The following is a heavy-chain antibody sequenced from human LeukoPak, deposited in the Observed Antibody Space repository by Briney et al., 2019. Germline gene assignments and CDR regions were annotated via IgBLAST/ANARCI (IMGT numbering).Heavy chain of an antibody. CDR2: IYHSGRT. V-gene: IGHV4-38-2*01. J-gene: IGHJ4*02. CDR3: ARKGVAVASFDY. D-gene: IGHD6-19*01. CDR1: GYSISSGYY. Sequence: SETLSLTCAVSGYSISSGYYWGWIRQPPGKGLEWIGSIYHSGRTYYNPSLKSRVTISVDTSKNQFSLKLSSVTAADTAVYYCARKGVAVASFDYWGQGTLVTVSS.